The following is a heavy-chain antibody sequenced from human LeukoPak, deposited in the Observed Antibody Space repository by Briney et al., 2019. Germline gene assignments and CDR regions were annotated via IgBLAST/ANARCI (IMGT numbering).Heavy chain of an antibody. CDR2: ITTSGSTI. CDR1: GFTFSSYE. V-gene: IGHV3-48*03. J-gene: IGHJ4*02. CDR3: ARGTVVDDY. D-gene: IGHD4-23*01. Sequence: GGSLRLSCAASGFTFSSYELNWVRQAPGKGLEWVSYITTSGSTIYYADSVKGRFTISRENAKNSLYLQMNSLRAEDTAVYYCARGTVVDDYWGQGTLVTVSS.